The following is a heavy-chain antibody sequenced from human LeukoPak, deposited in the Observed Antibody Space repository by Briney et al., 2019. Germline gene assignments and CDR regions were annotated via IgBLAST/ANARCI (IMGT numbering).Heavy chain of an antibody. CDR2: INPSGGST. Sequence: ASVKVSCKTSGDAFTTYGMSWVRQAPGQGLEWMGIINPSGGSTSYAQKFQGRVTMTRDTSTSTVYMELSSLRSEDTAVYYCARALRGYSYGPLDYWGQGTLVTVSS. CDR3: ARALRGYSYGPLDY. J-gene: IGHJ4*02. D-gene: IGHD5-18*01. V-gene: IGHV1-46*01. CDR1: GDAFTTYG.